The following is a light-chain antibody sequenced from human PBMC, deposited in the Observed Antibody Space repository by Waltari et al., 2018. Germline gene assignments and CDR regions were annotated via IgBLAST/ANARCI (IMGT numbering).Light chain of an antibody. V-gene: IGLV2-14*01. J-gene: IGLJ2*01. CDR3: SSYTSSNTVI. Sequence: QSALTQPASVSGSPGQSLTISCPGTSRDVGGYNYVSWYQQYPGKVPKLMIYDVSKWPSGVSNRFSGSKSGNTASLTISGLQAEDEADYYCSSYTSSNTVIFGGGTKLTVL. CDR2: DVS. CDR1: SRDVGGYNY.